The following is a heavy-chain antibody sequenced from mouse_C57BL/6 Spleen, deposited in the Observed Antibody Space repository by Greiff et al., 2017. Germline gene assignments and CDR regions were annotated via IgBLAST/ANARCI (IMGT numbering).Heavy chain of an antibody. CDR1: GYTFTDYN. V-gene: IGHV1-22*01. CDR2: INPNNGGT. Sequence: EVKLVESGPELVKPGASVKMSCKASGYTFTDYNMHWVKQSHGKSLEWIGYINPNNGGTSYNQKFKGKATLTVNKSSSTAYMELRSLTSEDSAVYYCARGDGNSWFAYWGQGTLVTVSA. CDR3: ARGDGNSWFAY. D-gene: IGHD2-1*01. J-gene: IGHJ3*01.